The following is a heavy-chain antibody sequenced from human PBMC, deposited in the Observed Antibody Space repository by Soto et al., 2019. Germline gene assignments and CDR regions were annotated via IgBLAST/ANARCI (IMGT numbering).Heavy chain of an antibody. CDR1: GGSTIRSH. V-gene: IGHV4-59*01. CDR3: ARDLTISSTDGPLDP. J-gene: IGHJ5*02. CDR2: IHYTGST. D-gene: IGHD3-9*01. Sequence: PSETLSLTCTASGGSTIRSHWTWLPQPPGKGLEWIGNIHYTGSTNYNPSLKSRVTILLGTSTSQFSLKVSSVTAADTAVYYCARDLTISSTDGPLDPWGHGTLVTVS.